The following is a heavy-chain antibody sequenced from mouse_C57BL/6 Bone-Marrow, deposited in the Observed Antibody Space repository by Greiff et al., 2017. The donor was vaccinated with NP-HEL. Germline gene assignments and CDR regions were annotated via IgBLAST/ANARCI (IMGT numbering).Heavy chain of an antibody. D-gene: IGHD1-1*01. Sequence: QVHVKQPGAELVKPGASVRLSCKASGYTFTSYWMQWVKQRPGQGLEWIGEIDPSDSYTNYNQKFKGKATLTVDTSSSTAYMQLSSLTSEDSAVYYCARNYGSTYWGQGTTLTVSS. CDR3: ARNYGSTY. CDR1: GYTFTSYW. CDR2: IDPSDSYT. V-gene: IGHV1-50*01. J-gene: IGHJ2*01.